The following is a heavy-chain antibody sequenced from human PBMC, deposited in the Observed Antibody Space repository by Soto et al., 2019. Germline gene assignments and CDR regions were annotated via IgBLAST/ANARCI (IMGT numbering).Heavy chain of an antibody. CDR3: ARDVDGPRLYSGSYYDY. CDR2: IWYDGSNK. V-gene: IGHV3-33*01. J-gene: IGHJ4*02. CDR1: GFTFSSYG. Sequence: QVQLVESGGGVVQPGRSLRLSCAASGFTFSSYGMHWVRQAPGKGLEWVAVIWYDGSNKYYADSVKGRFTNSRDNSKNTLYLQMNSLRAEDTAVYYCARDVDGPRLYSGSYYDYWGQGTLVTVSS. D-gene: IGHD1-26*01.